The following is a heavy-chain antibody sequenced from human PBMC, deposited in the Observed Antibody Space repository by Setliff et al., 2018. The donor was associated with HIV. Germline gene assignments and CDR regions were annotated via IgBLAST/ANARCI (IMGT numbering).Heavy chain of an antibody. J-gene: IGHJ4*02. CDR1: GGSFSNYY. Sequence: PSETLSLTCTVYGGSFSNYYTNWIRQPPGKGLEWIGELSPSGTTSSNPSLQSRVTISLDTSNNQFSLKLTSVTAADTAMYYCASFFVTTVTNQDYWGQGTPVTVSS. CDR2: LSPSGTT. D-gene: IGHD4-17*01. CDR3: ASFFVTTVTNQDY. V-gene: IGHV4-34*01.